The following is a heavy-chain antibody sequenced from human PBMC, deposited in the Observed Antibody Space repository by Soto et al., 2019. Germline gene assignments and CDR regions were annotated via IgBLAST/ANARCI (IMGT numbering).Heavy chain of an antibody. V-gene: IGHV3-15*01. CDR3: SKYYYDSSGYYRGYYYYGMDV. J-gene: IGHJ6*02. CDR1: GFTFSNAW. Sequence: EVQLVESGGGLVKPGGSLRLSCAASGFTFSNAWMSWVGQAPGKGLEWVGRIKSKTDGGTTDYAAPVNGRFTISRDDSKNTLYMQMNSLKTEDTAVYYCSKYYYDSSGYYRGYYYYGMDVWGQGTTVTVSS. D-gene: IGHD3-22*01. CDR2: IKSKTDGGTT.